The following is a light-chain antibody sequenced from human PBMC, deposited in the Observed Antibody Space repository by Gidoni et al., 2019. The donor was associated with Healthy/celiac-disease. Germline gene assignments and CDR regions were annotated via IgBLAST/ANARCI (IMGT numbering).Light chain of an antibody. CDR2: LGS. CDR1: QSLLHSDGYNY. V-gene: IGKV2-28*01. Sequence: DIVMTQFPLSLPVTPGEPASISCRSSQSLLHSDGYNYLDWYLQKPGQSPQLQIYLGSNRASGVPDRFSGSGSGTDFTLKISKVEAEDVGVYYCMQALQTPRTFGPGTKVDIK. J-gene: IGKJ3*01. CDR3: MQALQTPRT.